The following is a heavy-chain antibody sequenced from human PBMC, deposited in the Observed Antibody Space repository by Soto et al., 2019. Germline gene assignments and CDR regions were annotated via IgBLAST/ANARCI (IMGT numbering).Heavy chain of an antibody. Sequence: GEALKISWKGSGYSFTSYWIGWVRQMPGKGLELMVIIYTGDSDTRYSPSFQGKVAISADKSISNAYLQWSSLKASDTAMYYCPRGGENQQLVPTIVLNWFDXWGQGTLVTVSX. CDR2: IYTGDSDT. J-gene: IGHJ5*02. D-gene: IGHD6-6*01. CDR1: GYSFTSYW. V-gene: IGHV5-51*01. CDR3: PRGGENQQLVPTIVLNWFDX.